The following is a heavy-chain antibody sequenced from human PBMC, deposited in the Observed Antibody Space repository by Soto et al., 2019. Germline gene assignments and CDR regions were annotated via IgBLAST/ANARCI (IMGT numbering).Heavy chain of an antibody. CDR1: GGSISSYY. Sequence: PSETLSLTCTVSGGSISSYYWSWIRQPPGAGLEWIGYIYYSGSTNYNPSLKSRVTISVDTSKNQFSLKLSSVAAADTAVYYCARRGSCTNGVCYRGFGAFDIWGQGTMVTVSS. CDR3: ARRGSCTNGVCYRGFGAFDI. J-gene: IGHJ3*02. D-gene: IGHD2-8*01. CDR2: IYYSGST. V-gene: IGHV4-59*01.